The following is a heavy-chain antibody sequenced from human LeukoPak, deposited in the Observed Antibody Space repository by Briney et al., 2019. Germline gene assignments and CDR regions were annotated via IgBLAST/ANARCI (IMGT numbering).Heavy chain of an antibody. D-gene: IGHD6-13*01. J-gene: IGHJ4*02. V-gene: IGHV5-51*01. CDR2: IYPGDSDT. CDR3: ARQGTGIAAAGAYDY. CDR1: GYSFTNYW. Sequence: GESLKISCKGSGYSFTNYWIGWVRQMPGKGLEWMGIIYPGDSDTRHSPSFQGQVTISADKSISAAYLQWSSLKASDTAMYYCARQGTGIAAAGAYDYWGQGTLVTVSS.